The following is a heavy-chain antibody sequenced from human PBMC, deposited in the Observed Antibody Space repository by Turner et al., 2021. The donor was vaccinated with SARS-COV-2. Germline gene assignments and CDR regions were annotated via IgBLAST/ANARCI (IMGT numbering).Heavy chain of an antibody. J-gene: IGHJ6*02. CDR1: GGSISSKS. CDR2: FYKIGSI. Sequence: QEQLQESGPGLVKPSETLSLTCTVSGGSISSKSWSWIRQSPGRGLEWIGYFYKIGSIDYNPTLRSRVTISVDTSKNQLSLNLISVTAADTAVYYCASEAVVVPAARGYYDYGMDVWGQGTTVTVSS. V-gene: IGHV4-59*08. CDR3: ASEAVVVPAARGYYDYGMDV. D-gene: IGHD2-2*01.